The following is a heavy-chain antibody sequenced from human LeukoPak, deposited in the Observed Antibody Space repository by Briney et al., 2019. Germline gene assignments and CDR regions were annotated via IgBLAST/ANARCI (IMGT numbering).Heavy chain of an antibody. Sequence: SETLSLTCTVSGGSISSYYWGWIRQPPGKGLEWIGYILYSGTTNSNPSLKSRVTISVDTSKNQISLKLSSVTAADTAVYYCARMGGYSGYATHWGQGTLVTVSS. CDR2: ILYSGTT. J-gene: IGHJ4*02. D-gene: IGHD5-12*01. CDR1: GGSISSYY. V-gene: IGHV4-59*08. CDR3: ARMGGYSGYATH.